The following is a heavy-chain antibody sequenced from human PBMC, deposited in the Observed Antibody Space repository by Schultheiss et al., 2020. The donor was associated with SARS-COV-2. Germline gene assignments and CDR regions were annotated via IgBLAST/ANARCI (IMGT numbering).Heavy chain of an antibody. CDR2: INPNSGGT. CDR1: GYTFTGYY. V-gene: IGHV1-2*02. Sequence: ASVKVSCKASGYTFTGYYMHWVRQAPGQGLEWMGWINPNSGGTNYAQKFQGRVTMTRDTSTSTVYMELSSLRSEDTAVYYCAREGTVNEDNPYGMDVWGQGTTVTVSS. CDR3: AREGTVNEDNPYGMDV. D-gene: IGHD4-17*01. J-gene: IGHJ6*02.